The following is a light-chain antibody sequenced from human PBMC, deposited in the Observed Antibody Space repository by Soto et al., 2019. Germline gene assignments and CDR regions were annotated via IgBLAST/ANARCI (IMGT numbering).Light chain of an antibody. Sequence: EIVLTQSPGTLSSSAGERATLSCRASQSVSSSYLAWYQQKPGQAPRLLIYGASSRATGIPDRFSGSGSGTDFTLTISRLEPEDFAMYYCQQYGSSPYTFGQGTKLEIK. CDR1: QSVSSSY. CDR3: QQYGSSPYT. J-gene: IGKJ2*01. V-gene: IGKV3-20*01. CDR2: GAS.